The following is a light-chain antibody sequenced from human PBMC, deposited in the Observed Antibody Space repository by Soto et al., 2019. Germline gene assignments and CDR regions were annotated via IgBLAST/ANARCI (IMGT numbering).Light chain of an antibody. J-gene: IGLJ3*02. Sequence: QSALTQPASVSGSPGQSITLSCTGTSSDVGDYNYVSWYQQHPGKAPRLIIYEVSYRPSGVSNRFSGSKSGNTASLTISGLQAEDEADYYCRSYESSSTWVFGGGPKLTFL. CDR2: EVS. V-gene: IGLV2-14*01. CDR1: SSDVGDYNY. CDR3: RSYESSSTWV.